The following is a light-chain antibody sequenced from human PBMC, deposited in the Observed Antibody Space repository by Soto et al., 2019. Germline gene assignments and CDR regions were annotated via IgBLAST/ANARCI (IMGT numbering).Light chain of an antibody. CDR2: EVS. CDR3: SSYTSSSTLV. V-gene: IGLV2-14*01. CDR1: SVDVGGYNY. J-gene: IGLJ1*01. Sequence: QPVLTQPASVSGSLGQSITISCTGTSVDVGGYNYVSWYQHHPGKAPRLLIFEVSNRPSGVSNRFSGSKSGNTASLTISGLQAEDEADYYCSSYTSSSTLVFGTGTKLTVL.